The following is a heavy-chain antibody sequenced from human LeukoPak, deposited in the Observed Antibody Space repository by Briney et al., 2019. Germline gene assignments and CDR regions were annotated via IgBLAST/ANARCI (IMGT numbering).Heavy chain of an antibody. D-gene: IGHD3-9*01. CDR3: ARVDYDILTGYYNPPLFDY. Sequence: PSETLSLTCTVSGYSISNGYYWGWIRQPPGKGLEWVGSISHRGSTYYNPSLRSRITISLDRSKQKFSLKLTSVTAADTAVYYCARVDYDILTGYYNPPLFDYWGQGTLVTVSS. CDR2: ISHRGST. V-gene: IGHV4-38-2*02. CDR1: GYSISNGYY. J-gene: IGHJ4*02.